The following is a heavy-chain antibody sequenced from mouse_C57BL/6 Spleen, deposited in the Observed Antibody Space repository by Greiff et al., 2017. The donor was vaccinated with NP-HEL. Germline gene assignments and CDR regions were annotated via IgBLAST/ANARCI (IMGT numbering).Heavy chain of an antibody. V-gene: IGHV5-17*01. CDR2: ISSGSSTI. CDR1: GFTFSDYG. J-gene: IGHJ2*01. CDR3: ARESVYYDVLYYFDY. Sequence: EVMLVESGGGLVKPGGSLKLSCAASGFTFSDYGMHWVRQAPEKGLEWVAYISSGSSTIYYADTVKGRFTISRDNAKNTLFLQMTSLRSEDTAMYYCARESVYYDVLYYFDYWGQGTTLTVSS. D-gene: IGHD2-4*01.